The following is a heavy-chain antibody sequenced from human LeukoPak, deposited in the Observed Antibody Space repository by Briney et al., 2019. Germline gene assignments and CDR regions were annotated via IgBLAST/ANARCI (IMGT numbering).Heavy chain of an antibody. CDR2: TYYRSKWYN. CDR3: ARDRPGGYSYGLRSNYYYYYGMDV. D-gene: IGHD5-18*01. CDR1: GDSVSSNSAA. J-gene: IGHJ6*02. Sequence: SQTLSLTCAISGDSVSSNSAAWNWIRQSPSSGLEWLGRTYYRSKWYNDYAVSVKSRITSNPDTSKNQFSLQLTSVTPEDTAVYYCARDRPGGYSYGLRSNYYYYYGMDVWGQGTTVTVSS. V-gene: IGHV6-1*01.